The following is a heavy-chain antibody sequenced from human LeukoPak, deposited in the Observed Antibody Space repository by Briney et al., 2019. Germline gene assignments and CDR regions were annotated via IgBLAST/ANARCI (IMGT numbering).Heavy chain of an antibody. D-gene: IGHD3-10*01. V-gene: IGHV1-18*01. CDR3: ARVYGSGSVPYYFDY. CDR2: ISAYNGNT. J-gene: IGHJ4*02. Sequence: ASVKVSCKASGYTFTSYGISWVRQAPGQGLEWMGWISAYNGNTNYAQKLQGGVTMTTDTSTSTAYMELRSLRSDDTAVYYCARVYGSGSVPYYFDYWGQGTLVTVSS. CDR1: GYTFTSYG.